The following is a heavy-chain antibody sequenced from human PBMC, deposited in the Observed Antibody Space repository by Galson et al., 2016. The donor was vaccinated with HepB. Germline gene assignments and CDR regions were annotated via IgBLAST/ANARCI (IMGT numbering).Heavy chain of an antibody. J-gene: IGHJ4*02. D-gene: IGHD1-14*01. CDR1: GFTFGDYG. CDR2: ISGGGGSV. CDR3: SKDRHNDF. Sequence: SLRLSCAASGFTFGDYGMSWFRQAPGEGLDWVAGISGGGGSVYYAASVKGRFTISRDNSKNTMYLEMNSLRGEDTALYSCSKDRHNDFWGQGTLVIVSS. V-gene: IGHV3-23*01.